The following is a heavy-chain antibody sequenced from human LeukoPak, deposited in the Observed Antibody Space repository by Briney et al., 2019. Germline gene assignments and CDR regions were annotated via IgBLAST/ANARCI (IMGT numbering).Heavy chain of an antibody. J-gene: IGHJ5*02. CDR2: IYYSGST. V-gene: IGHV4-59*08. D-gene: IGHD3-22*01. Sequence: PSETLSLTCTVSGGSISSYYWSWIRQPPGKGLEWIGYIYYSGSTYYNPSLKSRVTISVDTSKNQFSLKLSSVTAADTAVYYCASIYDSSGYPDNWFDPWGQGTLVTVSS. CDR1: GGSISSYY. CDR3: ASIYDSSGYPDNWFDP.